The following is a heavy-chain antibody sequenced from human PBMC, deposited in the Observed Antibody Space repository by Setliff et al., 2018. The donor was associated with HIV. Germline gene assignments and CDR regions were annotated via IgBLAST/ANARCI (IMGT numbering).Heavy chain of an antibody. D-gene: IGHD7-27*01. J-gene: IGHJ4*02. CDR1: EFTFDTNW. CDR2: ITQDGSNK. V-gene: IGHV3-30*02. CDR3: AKDALGGTGYYFDY. Sequence: GGSLRLSCAASEFTFDTNWMNWVRQAPGKGLEWVATITQDGSNKHYADSVKGRFTISRDNSKNTLYLQMNSLRAEDTAVYYCAKDALGGTGYYFDYWGQGSLVTVSS.